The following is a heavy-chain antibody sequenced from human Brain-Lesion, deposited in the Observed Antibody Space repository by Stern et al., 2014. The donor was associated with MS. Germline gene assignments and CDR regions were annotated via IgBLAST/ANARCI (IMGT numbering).Heavy chain of an antibody. V-gene: IGHV4-39*01. CDR2: IYYSGNT. Sequence: QVQLQESGPGLVKPSETLSLTCTVAGGSVSSTSYAWAWIRQPPGKGLEWIGTIYYSGNTYYSSALKSRLTISLDTSKNPFSPQLRSGTAADTAVYYCAGEEDIRYCSGGSCTGNWFDPWGQGTLVTVSS. D-gene: IGHD2-15*01. CDR1: GGSVSSTSYA. CDR3: AGEEDIRYCSGGSCTGNWFDP. J-gene: IGHJ5*02.